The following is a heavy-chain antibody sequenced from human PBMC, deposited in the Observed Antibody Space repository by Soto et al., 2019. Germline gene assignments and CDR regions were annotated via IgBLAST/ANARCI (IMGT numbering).Heavy chain of an antibody. CDR1: GFTFSDHY. J-gene: IGHJ4*02. V-gene: IGHV3-11*06. Sequence: GSLRLSCAASGFTFSDHYMSWIRQAPGKGLEWIGYSSNSGSFTRYADSVKGRFSISRDNAKNSLYLQINSLRGDDTAVYYCVRSGDNYNLLDYWGKGT. D-gene: IGHD1-1*01. CDR2: SSNSGSFT. CDR3: VRSGDNYNLLDY.